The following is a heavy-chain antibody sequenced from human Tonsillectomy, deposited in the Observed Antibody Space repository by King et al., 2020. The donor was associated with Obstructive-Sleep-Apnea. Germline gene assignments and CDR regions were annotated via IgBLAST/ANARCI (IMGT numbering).Heavy chain of an antibody. V-gene: IGHV4-39*01. CDR3: AVRYFEWSSQTYDGLDV. J-gene: IGHJ6*02. D-gene: IGHD3-9*01. CDR1: GDSITSSSYY. Sequence: QLQESGPGLVKPSETLSLTCTVSGDSITSSSYYWEWIRQPPGKGLEIIGSIDYSGSTYYNPSLKSRVAISIDTSKNQFSLRLTSVTAADTAIYYCAVRYFEWSSQTYDGLDVWGQGTTVTVSS. CDR2: IDYSGST.